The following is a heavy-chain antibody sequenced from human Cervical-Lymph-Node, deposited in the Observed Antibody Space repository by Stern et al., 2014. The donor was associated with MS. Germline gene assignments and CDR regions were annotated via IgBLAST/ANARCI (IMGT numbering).Heavy chain of an antibody. CDR2: IYSSGST. V-gene: IGHV4-39*01. CDR3: ARTGDDFGDYSLSY. Sequence: VQLVESGPGLVKPSETLSLTCTVSGGSINTNNYYWGWIRQPPGKGLEWIGNIYSSGSTFYSPSLKSRVTMSVDTSKNQFSLNLSYVTAADTAVYYCARTGDDFGDYSLSYWGQGTLVTVSS. CDR1: GGSINTNNYY. D-gene: IGHD4-17*01. J-gene: IGHJ4*02.